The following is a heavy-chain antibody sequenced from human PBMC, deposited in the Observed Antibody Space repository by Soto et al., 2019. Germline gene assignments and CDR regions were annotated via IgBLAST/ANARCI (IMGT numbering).Heavy chain of an antibody. D-gene: IGHD5-18*01. Sequence: QVQLVQSGAEVKKPGASVKVSCKASGYTFTSYGISWVRQAPGQGLEYMGWSSAYNGNTNYAQNLQGRVTMTTDTATGPAYMELRSLRSDDTAVSSCARGGRNTAEAYWGQGTLVTVSS. J-gene: IGHJ4*02. CDR2: SSAYNGNT. CDR3: ARGGRNTAEAY. CDR1: GYTFTSYG. V-gene: IGHV1-18*01.